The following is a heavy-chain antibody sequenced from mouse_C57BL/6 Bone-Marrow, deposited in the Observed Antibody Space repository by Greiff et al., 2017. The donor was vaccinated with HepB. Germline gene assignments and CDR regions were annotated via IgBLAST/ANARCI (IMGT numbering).Heavy chain of an antibody. Sequence: EVQLVESGGGLVKPGGSLKLSCAASGFTFSSYAMSWVRQTPEKRLEWVATISDGGSYTYYPDNVKGRFTISRDNAKNNLYLQMSHLKSEDTAMYYCARERNYYGSRGFAYWGQGTLVTVSA. J-gene: IGHJ3*01. D-gene: IGHD1-1*01. CDR1: GFTFSSYA. CDR2: ISDGGSYT. CDR3: ARERNYYGSRGFAY. V-gene: IGHV5-4*01.